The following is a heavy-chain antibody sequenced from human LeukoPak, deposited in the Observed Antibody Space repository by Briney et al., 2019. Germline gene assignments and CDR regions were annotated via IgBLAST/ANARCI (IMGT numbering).Heavy chain of an antibody. J-gene: IGHJ6*03. CDR2: ISAYNGNT. CDR3: ARDVAVVPAASALPYYYYMDV. Sequence: GASVKVSCKASGYTFTSYGISWVRQAPGQGLEWMGWISAYNGNTNYAQKLQGRVTMTTDTSTSTAYMELRSLRSDDTAVYYCARDVAVVPAASALPYYYYMDVWGKGTTVTVSS. CDR1: GYTFTSYG. D-gene: IGHD2-2*01. V-gene: IGHV1-18*01.